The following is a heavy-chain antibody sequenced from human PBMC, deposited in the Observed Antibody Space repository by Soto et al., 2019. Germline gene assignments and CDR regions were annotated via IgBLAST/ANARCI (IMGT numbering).Heavy chain of an antibody. D-gene: IGHD2-2*01. J-gene: IGHJ5*02. V-gene: IGHV4-31*03. CDR2: IYYSGST. CDR3: ARVEGVWGYCSSTSCPPSFDT. CDR1: GGSISSGGYY. Sequence: PSGTLSLTCTVSGGSISSGGYYWSWIRQHPGKGLEWIGYIYYSGSTYYNPSLKSRVTISVDTSKNQFSLKLSSVTAADTAVYYCARVEGVWGYCSSTSCPPSFDTWGQGTLVTVSS.